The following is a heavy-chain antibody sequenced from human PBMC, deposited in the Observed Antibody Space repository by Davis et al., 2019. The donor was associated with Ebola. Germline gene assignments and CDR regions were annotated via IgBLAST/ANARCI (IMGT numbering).Heavy chain of an antibody. CDR3: VRGAAVVASIYGMDV. D-gene: IGHD2-15*01. Sequence: GESLKISCAASGFTFSSYEMNWVRQAPGKGLEWVSSISSSSSYIYYADSVKGRFTISRDNAKNSLSLQMNSLRDEDTAVYFCVRGAAVVASIYGMDVWGQGTTVTVSS. J-gene: IGHJ6*02. V-gene: IGHV3-21*01. CDR1: GFTFSSYE. CDR2: ISSSSSYI.